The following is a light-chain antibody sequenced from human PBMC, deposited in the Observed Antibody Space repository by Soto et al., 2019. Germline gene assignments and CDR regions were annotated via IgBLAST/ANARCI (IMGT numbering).Light chain of an antibody. CDR1: QSVSNNY. CDR2: GAS. CDR3: QQYGASPFT. J-gene: IGKJ4*01. V-gene: IGKV3-20*01. Sequence: EIVLTQSPGTLSLSPGERATLSCRASQSVSNNYLAWYQQKPGQAPRLLIYGASRRATGFPDRFTGSGSGTDFTLTISRLEPEDFAVYYCQQYGASPFTFGGGTKVDIK.